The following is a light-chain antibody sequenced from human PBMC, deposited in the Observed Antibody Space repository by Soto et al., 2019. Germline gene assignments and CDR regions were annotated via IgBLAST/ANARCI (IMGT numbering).Light chain of an antibody. CDR1: SSNIGAGYD. CDR3: QSYDSSLSGSDYV. CDR2: ANS. V-gene: IGLV1-40*01. J-gene: IGLJ1*01. Sequence: QPVLTQPPSVSGAPGQRVTISCTGSSSNIGAGYDVHWYRQLPGTAPKLLIYANSNRPSGVPDRFSGSKSGTSASLAITGLQAEDEADYYCQSYDSSLSGSDYVFGTGTKVTVL.